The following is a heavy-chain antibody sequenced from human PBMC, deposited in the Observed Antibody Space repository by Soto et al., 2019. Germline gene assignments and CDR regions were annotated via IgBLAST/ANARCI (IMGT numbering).Heavy chain of an antibody. V-gene: IGHV3-21*04. CDR2: ISSSSSYI. D-gene: IGHD6-19*01. CDR3: ARDVPKQWQIGNGYFQH. Sequence: PGGSLRLSCAASGFTFSSYSMNWVRQAPGKGLEWVSSISSSSSYIYYADSVKGRFTISRDNAKNSLYLQMNSLRAEDTAVYYCARDVPKQWQIGNGYFQHWGQGTLVTVSS. CDR1: GFTFSSYS. J-gene: IGHJ1*01.